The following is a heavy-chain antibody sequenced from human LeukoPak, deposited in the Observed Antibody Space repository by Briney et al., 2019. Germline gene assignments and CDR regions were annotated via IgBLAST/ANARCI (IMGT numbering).Heavy chain of an antibody. D-gene: IGHD3-3*01. J-gene: IGHJ4*02. CDR2: ISSSGSTI. Sequence: GGSLRLSCAASGFTFSSYEMNWVRQAPGKGLEWVSYISSSGSTIYYADSVKGRFTISRDNAKNSLYLQMNSLRAEDTAVYYCARAFGSSHGVYWGQGTLVAVSS. CDR1: GFTFSSYE. CDR3: ARAFGSSHGVY. V-gene: IGHV3-48*03.